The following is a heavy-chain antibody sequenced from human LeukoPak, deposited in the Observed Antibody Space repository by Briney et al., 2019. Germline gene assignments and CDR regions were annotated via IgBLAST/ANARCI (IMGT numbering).Heavy chain of an antibody. D-gene: IGHD2-2*01. CDR1: GYTFTSYD. J-gene: IGHJ5*02. Sequence: GASVKVSCKASGYTFTSYDINWVRQATGQGLEWMGWMNTNSGNTGHAQKFQGRLTMTRDTSTNTAYMELSSLRSEDTAVYYCARGGGIAVVPAAMVGPWGQGTLVTVSS. V-gene: IGHV1-8*01. CDR3: ARGGGIAVVPAAMVGP. CDR2: MNTNSGNT.